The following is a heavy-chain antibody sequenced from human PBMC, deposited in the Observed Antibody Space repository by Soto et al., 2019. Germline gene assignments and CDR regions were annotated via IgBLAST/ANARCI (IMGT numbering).Heavy chain of an antibody. Sequence: TLSLTCTVSGGAISSGGYYWSWIRQHPGKVLEWIGYIYYSGSTYYNPSLKSRVTISVDTSKNQFPLKLSSVTAADTAVYYCARVTSRRVVDYWGQGTLVTVSS. CDR2: IYYSGST. CDR1: GGAISSGGYY. V-gene: IGHV4-31*03. CDR3: ARVTSRRVVDY. D-gene: IGHD1-1*01. J-gene: IGHJ4*02.